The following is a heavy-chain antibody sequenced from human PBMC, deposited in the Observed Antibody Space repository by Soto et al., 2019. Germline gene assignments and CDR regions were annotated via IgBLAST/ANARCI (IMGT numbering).Heavy chain of an antibody. CDR1: RFTFSSYA. J-gene: IGHJ4*02. Sequence: GGSLRLSCAASRFTFSSYAMSWVRQAPGKGLEWVSGITGSGDSIYYADSVKGRFTISRDNSKNTLYLQMSSLRAGDTAVYYCAKMGNYDFWSGLRYFDYWGQGTLVTVSS. CDR3: AKMGNYDFWSGLRYFDY. V-gene: IGHV3-23*01. D-gene: IGHD3-3*01. CDR2: ITGSGDSI.